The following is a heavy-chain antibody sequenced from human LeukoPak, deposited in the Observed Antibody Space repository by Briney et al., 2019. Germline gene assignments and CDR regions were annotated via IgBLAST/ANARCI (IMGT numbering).Heavy chain of an antibody. D-gene: IGHD2-2*02. CDR2: IYSGGST. V-gene: IGHV3-53*01. CDR1: GFTVSSNY. CDR3: ARVRGCSSTSCYMGYYFDC. J-gene: IGHJ4*02. Sequence: PGGSLRLSCAASGFTVSSNYMSWVRQAPGKGLEWVSVIYSGGSTYYADSVKGRFTISRDNAKNSLYLQMNSLRAEDTALYHCARVRGCSSTSCYMGYYFDCWGQGTLVTVSS.